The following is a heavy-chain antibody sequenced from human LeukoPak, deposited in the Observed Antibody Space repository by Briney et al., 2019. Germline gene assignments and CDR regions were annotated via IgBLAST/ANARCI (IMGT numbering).Heavy chain of an antibody. CDR2: IYPGDSDT. CDR1: GYSFTTYW. J-gene: IGHJ4*02. CDR3: ARIGPYCGGDCYLRGFDY. Sequence: GESLKISCKGSGYSFTTYWIGWVRQMPGKGLEWMGIIYPGDSDTRYSPSFQGQVTISADKSISTAYLQWSSLRASDTAMYYCARIGPYCGGDCYLRGFDYWGQGTLVTVSS. D-gene: IGHD2-21*02. V-gene: IGHV5-51*01.